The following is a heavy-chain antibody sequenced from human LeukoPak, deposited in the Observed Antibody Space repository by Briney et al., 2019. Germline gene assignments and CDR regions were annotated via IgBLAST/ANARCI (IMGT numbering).Heavy chain of an antibody. J-gene: IGHJ6*02. Sequence: KSGGSLRLSCAASGFTFSSYSMNWVRQAPGKGLEWVSSISSSSSYIYYADSVKGRFTISRDNAKNSLHLQMNSLRAEDTAVYYCARDPRTDIVATMGRYYGMDVWGQGTTVTVSS. CDR1: GFTFSSYS. CDR2: ISSSSSYI. D-gene: IGHD5-12*01. CDR3: ARDPRTDIVATMGRYYGMDV. V-gene: IGHV3-21*01.